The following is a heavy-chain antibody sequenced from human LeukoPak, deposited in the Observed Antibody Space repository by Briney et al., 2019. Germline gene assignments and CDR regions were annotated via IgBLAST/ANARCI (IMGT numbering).Heavy chain of an antibody. D-gene: IGHD3-3*01. J-gene: IGHJ4*02. Sequence: SETLSLTCYVSNRSISGHYWSWIRQPPGKGQEWIGYIYYSGSTNYNPSLQSRVTISVDTSKNQFSLKLASVTAADSAMYYCARVNYDFWSSADYWGQGTLVTVSS. CDR3: ARVNYDFWSSADY. CDR1: NRSISGHY. V-gene: IGHV4-59*11. CDR2: IYYSGST.